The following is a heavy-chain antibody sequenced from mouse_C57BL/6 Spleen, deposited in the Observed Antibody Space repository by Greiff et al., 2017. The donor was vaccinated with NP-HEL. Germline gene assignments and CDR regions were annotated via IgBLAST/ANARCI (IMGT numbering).Heavy chain of an antibody. CDR2: IYPGDGDT. CDR1: GYAFSSSW. V-gene: IGHV1-82*01. Sequence: SGPELVKPGASVKISCKASGYAFSSSWMNWVKQRPGKGLEWIGRIYPGDGDTNYNGKFKGKATLTADKSSSTAYMQLSSLTSEDSAVYFCARRDYGSSYDDYFDYWGQGTTLTVSS. CDR3: ARRDYGSSYDDYFDY. J-gene: IGHJ2*01. D-gene: IGHD1-1*01.